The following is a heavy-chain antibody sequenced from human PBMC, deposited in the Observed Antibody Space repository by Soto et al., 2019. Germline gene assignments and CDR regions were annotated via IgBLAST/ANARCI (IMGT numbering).Heavy chain of an antibody. CDR1: GYTFINYG. D-gene: IGHD2-8*02. J-gene: IGHJ4*02. Sequence: ASVKVSCKASGYTFINYGISWVRQAPGQGLEWLGWINTYSDRTNYAQEFQGRVSMTTEKSTSTVYMELRSLRSGDTALYYCARDYTGRGYFDHWGQGSLVTVSS. CDR3: ARDYTGRGYFDH. CDR2: INTYSDRT. V-gene: IGHV1-18*04.